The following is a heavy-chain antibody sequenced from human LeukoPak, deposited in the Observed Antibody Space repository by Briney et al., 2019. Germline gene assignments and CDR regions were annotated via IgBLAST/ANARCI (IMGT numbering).Heavy chain of an antibody. Sequence: PGGSLRLSCAASGFTFSSYWMHWVRQAPGKGLVWVSRINSDGSSTSYADSVKGRFTISRDNSKNTLYLQMNSLRAEDTAVYYCARAQSGSSWYETFDYWGQGTLVTVSS. D-gene: IGHD6-13*01. J-gene: IGHJ4*02. CDR2: INSDGSST. CDR3: ARAQSGSSWYETFDY. CDR1: GFTFSSYW. V-gene: IGHV3-74*01.